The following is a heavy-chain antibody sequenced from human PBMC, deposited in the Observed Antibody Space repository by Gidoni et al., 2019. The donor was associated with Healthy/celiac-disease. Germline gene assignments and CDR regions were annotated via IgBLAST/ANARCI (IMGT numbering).Heavy chain of an antibody. D-gene: IGHD1-26*01. J-gene: IGHJ4*02. CDR2: IWYDGSNE. Sequence: QVQLVDSGGGVVQPARLLGPSCAAFVFPFSRYGMHRVRQAPGKGLEWVAVIWYDGSNENYADAVKGRFTISRDNSKNTLYLQMNSLRAEDTAVYYCASSRIPASDSGSYDYWGQGTLVTVSS. V-gene: IGHV3-33*01. CDR1: VFPFSRYG. CDR3: ASSRIPASDSGSYDY.